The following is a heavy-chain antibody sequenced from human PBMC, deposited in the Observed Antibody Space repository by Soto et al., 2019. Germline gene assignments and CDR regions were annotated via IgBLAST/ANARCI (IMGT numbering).Heavy chain of an antibody. Sequence: EVQLVESGGGLVKPGGSLRLSCAAYGFTFSSYSTNWLRQAPGKGLEWVSSISSSSSYIYYADSVKGRFTISRDNAKNSLYLQMNSLRAEDTAVYYCARDPSTSGYFLFAEYFQHWGQGTLVTVSS. J-gene: IGHJ1*01. CDR1: GFTFSSYS. CDR2: ISSSSSYI. D-gene: IGHD3-3*01. CDR3: ARDPSTSGYFLFAEYFQH. V-gene: IGHV3-21*01.